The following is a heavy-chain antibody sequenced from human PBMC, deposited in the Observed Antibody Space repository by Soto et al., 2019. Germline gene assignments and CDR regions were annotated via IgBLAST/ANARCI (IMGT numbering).Heavy chain of an antibody. D-gene: IGHD2-15*01. CDR1: GYSFTSYW. Sequence: GESLKISCKGSGYSFTSYWSGWLRQMPGKGLEWMGIIYPGDSDTRYSPSFQGQVTISADKSISTAYLQWSSLKASDTAMYYCESLSCSGGSCYSVRDFYYYYGMDVWGQGTTVTVSS. CDR3: ESLSCSGGSCYSVRDFYYYYGMDV. CDR2: IYPGDSDT. J-gene: IGHJ6*02. V-gene: IGHV5-51*01.